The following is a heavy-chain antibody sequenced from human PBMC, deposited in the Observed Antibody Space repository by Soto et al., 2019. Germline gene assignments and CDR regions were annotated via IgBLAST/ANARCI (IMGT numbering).Heavy chain of an antibody. CDR1: GYTFTGYY. Sequence: QVQLVQSGAEVKKPGASVKVSCKASGYTFTGYYMHWVRQAPGQGLEWMGWINLNSGGTNYAQKFQGRVTMTRDTSISTAYMELSRLRSDDTAVYYCARVRNMVAPGENYGMDVWGQGTTVTVSS. CDR2: INLNSGGT. CDR3: ARVRNMVAPGENYGMDV. J-gene: IGHJ6*02. V-gene: IGHV1-2*02. D-gene: IGHD5-12*01.